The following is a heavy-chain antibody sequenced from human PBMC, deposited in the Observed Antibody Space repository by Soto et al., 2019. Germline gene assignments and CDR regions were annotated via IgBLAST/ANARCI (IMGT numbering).Heavy chain of an antibody. CDR1: GGSFSGYY. Sequence: SETLSLTCAVYGGSFSGYYWSWIRQPPGKGLEWIGEINHSGSTNYNPSLKSRVTISVDTSKNQFSLKLSSVTAADTAVYYCARGREGRNDTTNFDYWGQGTLVTVSS. V-gene: IGHV4-34*01. CDR2: INHSGST. CDR3: ARGREGRNDTTNFDY. J-gene: IGHJ4*02. D-gene: IGHD1-1*01.